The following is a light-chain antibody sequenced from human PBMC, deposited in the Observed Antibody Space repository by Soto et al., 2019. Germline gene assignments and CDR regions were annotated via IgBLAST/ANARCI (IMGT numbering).Light chain of an antibody. CDR1: ESISRDY. CDR3: QQYGGVPYS. Sequence: EIVLTQSPGTLSLSPGQRATLSCRASESISRDYLAWYQQRLGQAPRLLIYGASSGATGIPDWFSGSESVTGFTLTISILEPEDFAIYYCQQYGGVPYSFGQGTKLEIK. J-gene: IGKJ2*01. CDR2: GAS. V-gene: IGKV3-20*01.